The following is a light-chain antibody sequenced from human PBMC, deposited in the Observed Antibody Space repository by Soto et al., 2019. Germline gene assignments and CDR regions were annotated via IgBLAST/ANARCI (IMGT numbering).Light chain of an antibody. CDR1: QSLVHSDGNTY. CDR2: KVS. Sequence: DVVMTQSPLSLPVTLGQPASISCRSSQSLVHSDGNTYLNWFQQRPGQSPRRLIYKVSNRDSGVPERFSGSGSGTDLKLKISRVEAEDVGVYYCLQTIHWPWTFGQGTKVDIK. CDR3: LQTIHWPWT. J-gene: IGKJ1*01. V-gene: IGKV2-30*02.